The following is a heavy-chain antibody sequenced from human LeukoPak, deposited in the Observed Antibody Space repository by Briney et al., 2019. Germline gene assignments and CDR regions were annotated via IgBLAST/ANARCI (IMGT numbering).Heavy chain of an antibody. CDR1: GGTFSSYA. V-gene: IGHV1-69*05. D-gene: IGHD6-19*01. J-gene: IGHJ4*02. CDR2: IIPIFGTA. CDR3: ASTTTYSSGWYQYYFDY. Sequence: ASVKVSCKASGGTFSSYAISWVRQAPGQGLEWVGRIIPIFGTANYAQKFQGRVTITTDESTSTAYMELSRLRSDDTAVYYCASTTTYSSGWYQYYFDYWGQGTLVTVSS.